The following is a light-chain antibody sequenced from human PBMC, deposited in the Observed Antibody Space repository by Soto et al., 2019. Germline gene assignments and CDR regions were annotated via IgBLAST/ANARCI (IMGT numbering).Light chain of an antibody. Sequence: EIVLTQSPATLSLSPGERATLSCRASQSVRTFLAWYQLKPGQPPRLLIYDASNRATGIPARFSGSGSGTDFTLTISSLEPEDFAVYYCQQRAKWPSTFGPGTKVE. CDR2: DAS. V-gene: IGKV3-11*01. CDR3: QQRAKWPST. CDR1: QSVRTF. J-gene: IGKJ2*02.